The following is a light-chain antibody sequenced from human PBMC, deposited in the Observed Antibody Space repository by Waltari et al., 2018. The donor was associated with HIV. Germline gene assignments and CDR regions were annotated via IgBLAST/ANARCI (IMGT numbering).Light chain of an antibody. Sequence: QSALTQPASVSGSPGQSITISCTGTSSYVASYNSVSWYQLPPGKAPKLMIYEVSNRPSGVSNRFSGSKSGNTASLTISGLQAEDEADYYCSSYTSSSTLLVFGTGTKVTVL. CDR1: SSYVASYNS. CDR2: EVS. J-gene: IGLJ1*01. V-gene: IGLV2-14*01. CDR3: SSYTSSSTLLV.